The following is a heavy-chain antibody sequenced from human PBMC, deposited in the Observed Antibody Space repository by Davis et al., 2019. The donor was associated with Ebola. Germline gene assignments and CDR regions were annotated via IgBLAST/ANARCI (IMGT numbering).Heavy chain of an antibody. J-gene: IGHJ4*02. CDR1: GFTFSTYW. CDR2: INQDGIEA. V-gene: IGHV3-7*01. D-gene: IGHD2-2*01. Sequence: GGSLRLSCGGSGFTFSTYWMSWVRQAPGKGLEWVANINQDGIEAYYVDSAKGRFTISRDNAKNSLYLQMNSLRAEDTAVYYCARAGWDIVVVPAAHHTLDFWGQGTLVTVSS. CDR3: ARAGWDIVVVPAAHHTLDF.